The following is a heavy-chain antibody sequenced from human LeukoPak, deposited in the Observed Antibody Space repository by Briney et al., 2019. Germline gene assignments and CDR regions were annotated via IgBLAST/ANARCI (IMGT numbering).Heavy chain of an antibody. Sequence: PGRSLRLSCAASGFTFDDYAMHWVRQAPGKGLEWVSGISWNSGSIGYADSVKGRFTISRDNAKNSLYLQMNSLRAEDTAVYYCARDTVLRNWGQGTLVTVSP. CDR1: GFTFDDYA. J-gene: IGHJ4*02. V-gene: IGHV3-9*01. CDR2: ISWNSGSI. D-gene: IGHD2-15*01. CDR3: ARDTVLRN.